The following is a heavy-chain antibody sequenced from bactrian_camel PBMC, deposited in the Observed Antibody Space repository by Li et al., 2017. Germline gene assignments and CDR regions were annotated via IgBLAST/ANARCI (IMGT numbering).Heavy chain of an antibody. J-gene: IGHJ4*01. V-gene: IGHV3S53*01. CDR3: AADLVTDEPSLVEREYYY. D-gene: IGHD1*01. Sequence: VQLVESGGGSCASSGSIYGTLCMGWFRRLPGQEREGVAVISGDGRTNYADSVKGRFTVSRVGAQNIIALQMDSLKPEDTATYYCAADLVTDEPSLVEREYYYWGQGTQVTVS. CDR2: ISGDGRT. CDR1: GSIYGTLC.